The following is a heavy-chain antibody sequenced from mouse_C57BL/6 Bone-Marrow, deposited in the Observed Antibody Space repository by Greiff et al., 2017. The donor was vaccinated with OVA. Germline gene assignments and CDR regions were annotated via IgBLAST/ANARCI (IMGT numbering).Heavy chain of an antibody. CDR3: ASHYYGSSYGDY. CDR2: ISSGGSYT. D-gene: IGHD1-1*01. V-gene: IGHV5-6*01. J-gene: IGHJ2*01. Sequence: EVQGVESGGDLVKPGGSLKLSCAASGFTFSSYGMSWVRQPPDKRLEWVATISSGGSYTYYPDSVKGRFTISRDNAKNTLYLQMSSLKSEDTAMYYCASHYYGSSYGDYWGQGTTLTVSS. CDR1: GFTFSSYG.